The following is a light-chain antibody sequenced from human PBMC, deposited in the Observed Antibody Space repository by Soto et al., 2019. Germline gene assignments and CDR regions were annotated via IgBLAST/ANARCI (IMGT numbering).Light chain of an antibody. CDR2: DNE. Sequence: QAVVTQPPSVSAAPGQKVSISCSGGSSNIGSNYVSWYQHLPGTAPRLLIYDNEKRPSGIPDRFSGSKSGTSATLGITGLQTGDEADYYCGTWDSSLRGVIFGGGTKLTVL. CDR1: SSNIGSNY. CDR3: GTWDSSLRGVI. V-gene: IGLV1-51*01. J-gene: IGLJ2*01.